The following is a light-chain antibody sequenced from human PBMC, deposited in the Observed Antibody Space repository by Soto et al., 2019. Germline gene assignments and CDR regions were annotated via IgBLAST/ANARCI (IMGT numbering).Light chain of an antibody. CDR1: SSNIGNNF. V-gene: IGLV1-47*02. CDR2: NNN. CDR3: ATWDDSLSGRV. Sequence: QSVLTQTPSASGTPGQRVTMSCSGSSSNIGNNFVYWYQHLPGTAPRLLIYNNNQRPSRVPDRFSGSKSGASASLTISGLRSDDAGDYYCATWDDSLSGRVFGGGTKLTVL. J-gene: IGLJ3*02.